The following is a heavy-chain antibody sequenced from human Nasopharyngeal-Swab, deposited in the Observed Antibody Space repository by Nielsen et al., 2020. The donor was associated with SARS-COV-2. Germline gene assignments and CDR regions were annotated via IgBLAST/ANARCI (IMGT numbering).Heavy chain of an antibody. CDR3: ARGWSGYYFDF. V-gene: IGHV1-8*01. J-gene: IGHJ4*02. Sequence: ASVKVSCKASGYSFISYDINWVRQAPGQGLEWMGWMNPNSGKTGYAQKFRGRVTMTRNNSIRNAYMELSSLRSEDTAVYYCARGWSGYYFDFWGQGTLVTVSS. CDR1: GYSFISYD. D-gene: IGHD3-3*01. CDR2: MNPNSGKT.